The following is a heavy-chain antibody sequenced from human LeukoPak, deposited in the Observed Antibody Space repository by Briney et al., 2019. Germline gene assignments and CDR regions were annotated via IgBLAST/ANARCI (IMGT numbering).Heavy chain of an antibody. V-gene: IGHV3-53*01. CDR1: GFTVSSNS. CDR3: AKAPRYSSSFY. CDR2: IYSGST. D-gene: IGHD6-6*01. Sequence: PGGSLRLSCTVSGFTVSSNSMSWVRQAPGKGLEWVSFIYSGSTHYSDSVKGRVTISRDNSKNTLYLQMNSLRAEDAAVYYCAKAPRYSSSFYWGQGTLVTVSS. J-gene: IGHJ4*02.